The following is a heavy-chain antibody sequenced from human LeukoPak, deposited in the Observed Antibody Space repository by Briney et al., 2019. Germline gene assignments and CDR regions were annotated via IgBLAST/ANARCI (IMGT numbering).Heavy chain of an antibody. Sequence: GGALRLSCAASGFTVSSNYMSWVRQAPGKGLAWVSVIYSGGSTYYADPVKGRFTISRDKSKNTLYLQMNSLRAEDTAVYYCAREGYSGYDSYLDYWGQGTLVTVSS. CDR1: GFTVSSNY. CDR3: AREGYSGYDSYLDY. CDR2: IYSGGST. D-gene: IGHD5-12*01. V-gene: IGHV3-66*01. J-gene: IGHJ4*02.